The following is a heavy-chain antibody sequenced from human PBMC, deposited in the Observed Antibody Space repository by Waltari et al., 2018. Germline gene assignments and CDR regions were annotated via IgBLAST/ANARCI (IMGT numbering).Heavy chain of an antibody. CDR2: INPNSGGT. J-gene: IGHJ4*02. V-gene: IGHV1-2*06. CDR3: ARGWRGHYYDSSNYYYAY. Sequence: QVQLVQSGAEVKKPGASVKVSCKASGYIFTGYYMHWVRQAPGQGLEWMGRINPNSGGTNYAQKFQGRVTMTRDTSISTAYMELSRLRSDDTAVYYCARGWRGHYYDSSNYYYAYWGQGTLVTVSS. CDR1: GYIFTGYY. D-gene: IGHD3-22*01.